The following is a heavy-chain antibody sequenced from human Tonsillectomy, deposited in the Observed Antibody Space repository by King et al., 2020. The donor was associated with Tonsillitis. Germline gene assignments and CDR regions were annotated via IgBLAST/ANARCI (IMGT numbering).Heavy chain of an antibody. CDR3: ARGDYFDTSGYYPPFDY. D-gene: IGHD3-22*01. Sequence: LQLQESGPGLVKPSETLSLTCTVSGGSITSYYWSWIRQPAGKGLEWIGRIYSSGSTNYSPSLKSRLTMSVDTSKNQFSLKLTSVTAADTAVYYCARGDYFDTSGYYPPFDYWGQGTLVTVSS. J-gene: IGHJ4*02. V-gene: IGHV4-4*07. CDR2: IYSSGST. CDR1: GGSITSYY.